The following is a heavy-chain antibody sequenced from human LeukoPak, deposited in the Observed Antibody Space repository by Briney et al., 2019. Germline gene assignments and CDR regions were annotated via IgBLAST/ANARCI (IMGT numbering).Heavy chain of an antibody. D-gene: IGHD2/OR15-2a*01. V-gene: IGHV3-30*04. CDR2: ISYDGSNK. CDR1: GFTFSSYA. Sequence: GGSLRVSCAASGFTFSSYAMHWVRQAPGKGLEWVAVISYDGSNKYYADSVKGRFTISRDNSKNTLYLQMNSLRAEDTAVYYCARELSYYFDYWGQGTLVTVSS. J-gene: IGHJ4*02. CDR3: ARELSYYFDY.